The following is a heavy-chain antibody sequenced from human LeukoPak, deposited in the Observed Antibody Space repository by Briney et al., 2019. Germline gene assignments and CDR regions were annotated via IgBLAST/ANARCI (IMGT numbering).Heavy chain of an antibody. Sequence: GGSLGLSCAASGFTFSSYSMNWVRQAPGKGLEWVSSISSSSSYIYYADSVKGRFTISRDNTKNSLYLQMNSLRVEDTAVYYCAKVAKYYYGSETYYFFEHWGQGTPVTASS. CDR3: AKVAKYYYGSETYYFFEH. J-gene: IGHJ4*02. D-gene: IGHD3-10*01. CDR2: ISSSSSYI. V-gene: IGHV3-21*01. CDR1: GFTFSSYS.